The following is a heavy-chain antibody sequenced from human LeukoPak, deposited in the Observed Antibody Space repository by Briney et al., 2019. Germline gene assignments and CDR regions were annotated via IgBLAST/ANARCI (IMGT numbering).Heavy chain of an antibody. Sequence: SETLSLTCAVYGGSFSGYYWSWIRQPPGKGLEWIGEINRSGSTNYNPSLKSRVTMSVDTSKNQFSLKLSSVTAADTAVYYCASTPHYYGSGSYSKANWFDPWGQGTLVTVSS. J-gene: IGHJ5*02. CDR2: INRSGST. D-gene: IGHD3-10*01. V-gene: IGHV4-34*01. CDR3: ASTPHYYGSGSYSKANWFDP. CDR1: GGSFSGYY.